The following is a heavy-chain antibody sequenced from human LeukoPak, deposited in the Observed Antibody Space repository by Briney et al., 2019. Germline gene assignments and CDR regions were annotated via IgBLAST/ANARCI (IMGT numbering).Heavy chain of an antibody. CDR3: ARGRSSSWYEFLDNWFDP. Sequence: GGSLRLSCAASGFTFNSYEMNWVRQAPGKGLEWVSYISSSGSTIYYADSVKGRFTISRDNAKNSLYLQMNSLRAEDTAVYYCARGRSSSWYEFLDNWFDPWGQGTLVTVSS. J-gene: IGHJ5*02. V-gene: IGHV3-48*03. D-gene: IGHD6-13*01. CDR1: GFTFNSYE. CDR2: ISSSGSTI.